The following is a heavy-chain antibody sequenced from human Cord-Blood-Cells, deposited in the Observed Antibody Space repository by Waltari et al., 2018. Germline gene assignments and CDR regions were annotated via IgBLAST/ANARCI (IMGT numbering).Heavy chain of an antibody. CDR1: GFTFSSYS. Sequence: EVQLVESGGGLVKPGGSLRLSCAASGFTFSSYSMNWVRQAPGKGLEWVSSISSSSSYIYYADSVKGRVTISRDNAKNSLYLQMNSLRADDTAVYYCARVGGGYGYFDLWGRGTLVTVSS. D-gene: IGHD3-22*01. CDR2: ISSSSSYI. V-gene: IGHV3-21*01. CDR3: ARVGGGYGYFDL. J-gene: IGHJ2*01.